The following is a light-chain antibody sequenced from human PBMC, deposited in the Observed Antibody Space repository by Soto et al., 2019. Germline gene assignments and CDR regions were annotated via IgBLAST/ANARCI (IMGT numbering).Light chain of an antibody. Sequence: IVMTQTPLASPVTLGQPASISCRSSQSLVHNNGNTYLSWLHQRPGQPPRPLIYEISNRFSGVPDRVSGSGAGAEFTLRISRVAAEDVEVYYCMQATELSYTGGQGTKVDIK. J-gene: IGKJ2*01. V-gene: IGKV2-24*01. CDR2: EIS. CDR1: QSLVHNNGNTY. CDR3: MQATELSYT.